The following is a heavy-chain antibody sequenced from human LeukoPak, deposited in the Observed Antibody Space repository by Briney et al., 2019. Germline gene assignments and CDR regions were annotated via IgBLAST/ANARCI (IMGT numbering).Heavy chain of an antibody. CDR1: GFTFSRYA. J-gene: IGHJ4*02. D-gene: IGHD3-16*02. Sequence: GGTLSLSCAASGFTFSRYAMSGVPQAPGKGREGISVISGSGGSTYYADSVKGRFTIPRDNSKNRLYLQMNRVRAEDTAVYYCSKDGYDHVWGSFRLAAYYFHYWGQGALVTVSS. CDR2: ISGSGGST. CDR3: SKDGYDHVWGSFRLAAYYFHY. V-gene: IGHV3-23*01.